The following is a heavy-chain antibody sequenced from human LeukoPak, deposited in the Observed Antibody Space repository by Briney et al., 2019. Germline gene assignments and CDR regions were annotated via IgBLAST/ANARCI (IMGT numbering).Heavy chain of an antibody. CDR2: ISGSGGST. CDR1: GFTFSSYA. V-gene: IGHV3-23*01. J-gene: IGHJ4*02. CDR3: AKVVRSYDFWSGLYYFDY. Sequence: GGSLRLSCAASGFTFSSYAMSWVHQAPGKGLEWVSAISGSGGSTYYADSVKGRFTISRDNSKNTLYLQMNSLRAEDTAVYYCAKVVRSYDFWSGLYYFDYWGQGTLVTVSS. D-gene: IGHD3-3*01.